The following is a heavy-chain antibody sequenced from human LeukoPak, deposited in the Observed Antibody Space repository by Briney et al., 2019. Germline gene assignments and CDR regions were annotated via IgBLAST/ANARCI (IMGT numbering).Heavy chain of an antibody. J-gene: IGHJ4*02. CDR1: GGTFSSYT. Sequence: SVKVSCKASGGTFSSYTISWVRQAPGQGLEWMGRIIPILGIANYAQKFQGGVTMTTDTSTSTAYMELSSLRSEDTAVYYCARGTGRFLALFDYWGQGTLVTVSS. D-gene: IGHD3-3*01. CDR2: IIPILGIA. CDR3: ARGTGRFLALFDY. V-gene: IGHV1-69*02.